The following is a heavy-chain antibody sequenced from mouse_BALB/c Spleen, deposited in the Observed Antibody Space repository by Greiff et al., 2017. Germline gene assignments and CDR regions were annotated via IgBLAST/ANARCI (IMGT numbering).Heavy chain of an antibody. CDR3: ARGQDRGAMDY. CDR2: ISSGGST. CDR1: GFTFSSYA. V-gene: IGHV5-6-5*01. Sequence: EVQLVESGGGLVKPGGSLKLSCAASGFTFSSYAMSWVRQTPEKRLEWVASISSGGSTYYPDSVKGRFTISRDKARNILYLQMSSLRSEDTAMYYCARGQDRGAMDYWGQGTSVTVSS. J-gene: IGHJ4*01.